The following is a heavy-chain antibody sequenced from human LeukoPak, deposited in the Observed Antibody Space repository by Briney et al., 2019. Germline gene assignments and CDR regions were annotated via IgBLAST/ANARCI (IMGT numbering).Heavy chain of an antibody. D-gene: IGHD3-16*01. V-gene: IGHV4-4*09. J-gene: IGHJ4*02. Sequence: SETMSLTCTVSGDSITRYYDNWIRQPPGKALEWIGYIYTRGSANYNPSLKSRVTISVDTSKSQFSLKLSSVTAADTAVYYCARRSDDYYFDYWGQGTLVTVSS. CDR2: IYTRGSA. CDR1: GDSITRYY. CDR3: ARRSDDYYFDY.